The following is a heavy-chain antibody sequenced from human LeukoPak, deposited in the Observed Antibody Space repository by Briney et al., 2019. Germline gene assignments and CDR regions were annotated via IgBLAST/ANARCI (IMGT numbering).Heavy chain of an antibody. D-gene: IGHD3-10*01. CDR3: AKDRGGWFGEFTFDY. CDR2: ISGSGGST. CDR1: GFTFSGYA. V-gene: IGHV3-23*01. J-gene: IGHJ4*02. Sequence: PGGCLRLSCAASGFTFSGYAMSWVRQAPGKGLEWVSVISGSGGSTYYADSVRGPFTISRDNSKNTLYLQMNSLKAGDTAVYYCAKDRGGWFGEFTFDYWGQGTLVTVSS.